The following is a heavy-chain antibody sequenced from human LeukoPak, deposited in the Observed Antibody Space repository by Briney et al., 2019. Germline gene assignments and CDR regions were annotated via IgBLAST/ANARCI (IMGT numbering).Heavy chain of an antibody. CDR1: GFRCSTYG. CDR2: VWFDGSNS. V-gene: IGHV3-33*01. J-gene: IGHJ4*02. D-gene: IGHD3-10*01. CDR3: ARFAGSDYTGSFDL. Sequence: GGSLRLSCAGSGFRCSTYGMHWVRQAPGKGLEWLGYVWFDGSNSDYVDPVKGRFTISRDNSKNTVFLQMNSLRAEDTAVYHCARFAGSDYTGSFDLWGQGTPVTVSS.